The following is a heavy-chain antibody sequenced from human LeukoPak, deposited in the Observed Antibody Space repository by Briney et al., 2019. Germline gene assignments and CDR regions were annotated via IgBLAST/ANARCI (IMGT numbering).Heavy chain of an antibody. V-gene: IGHV4-59*08. Sequence: SETLSLTCTVSGGSISSYYWSWIRQPPGKGLEWIGYIYYSGSPNYNPSLKSRVTISVDTSKNQFSLKLSSVTAADTAVYYCASSALGGQVLFDYWGQGTLVTVSS. D-gene: IGHD2-15*01. CDR3: ASSALGGQVLFDY. J-gene: IGHJ4*02. CDR2: IYYSGSP. CDR1: GGSISSYY.